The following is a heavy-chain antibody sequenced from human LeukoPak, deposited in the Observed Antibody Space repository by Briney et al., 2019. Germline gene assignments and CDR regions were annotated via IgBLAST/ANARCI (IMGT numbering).Heavy chain of an antibody. CDR1: GFTVSSNY. Sequence: GGSLRLSCAASGFTVSSNYMTGVRQAPGKGLEWVSVIYSDGSTFYADSVKGRFTISRDNSKNTLYLQMDSLRPEDTAVYYCTNLPTYWGQGTLVTVSS. J-gene: IGHJ4*02. V-gene: IGHV3-66*02. CDR3: TNLPTY. CDR2: IYSDGST.